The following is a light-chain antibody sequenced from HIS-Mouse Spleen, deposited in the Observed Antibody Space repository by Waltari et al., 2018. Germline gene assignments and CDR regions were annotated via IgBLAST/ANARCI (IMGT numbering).Light chain of an antibody. J-gene: IGLJ2*01. CDR1: SRDVGGYNY. Sequence: QSALTQPRSVSGSPGPAVTISCTGPSRDVGGYNYVSWYQQHPGKAPKLMIYDVSKRPSGVPDRFSGSKSGNTASLTISGLQAEDEADYYCCSYAGSYTLVFGGGTKLTVL. CDR2: DVS. CDR3: CSYAGSYTLV. V-gene: IGLV2-11*01.